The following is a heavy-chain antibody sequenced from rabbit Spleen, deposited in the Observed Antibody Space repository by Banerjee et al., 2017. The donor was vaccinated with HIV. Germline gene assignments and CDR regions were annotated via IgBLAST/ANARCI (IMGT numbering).Heavy chain of an antibody. D-gene: IGHD8-1*01. J-gene: IGHJ6*01. CDR2: IHSGDSGYT. V-gene: IGHV1S40*01. CDR3: ARDTASSFSSYGMDL. Sequence: QSLEESGGDLVKPGASVTLTCTASGFSFGFNDYMCWVRQAPGKGLEWIACIHSGDSGYTYYGTWATGRFTCSKTSSTTVTLQMTSLTVADTATYFCARDTASSFSSYGMDLWGPGTLVTV. CDR1: GFSFGFNDY.